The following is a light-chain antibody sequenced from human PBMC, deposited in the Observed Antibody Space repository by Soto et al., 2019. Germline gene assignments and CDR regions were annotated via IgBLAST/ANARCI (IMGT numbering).Light chain of an antibody. J-gene: IGKJ1*01. CDR1: QGISSW. Sequence: DIQMTQPPSSVSASVGDRVTITCRASQGISSWLAWYHQKPGKAPKLLIFAASSLQSGVPSKLRGSGSGTDFTLAISSLQPEDFATYDCQQDNSFPPTFAQGTKVEIK. CDR2: AAS. V-gene: IGKV1-12*01. CDR3: QQDNSFPPT.